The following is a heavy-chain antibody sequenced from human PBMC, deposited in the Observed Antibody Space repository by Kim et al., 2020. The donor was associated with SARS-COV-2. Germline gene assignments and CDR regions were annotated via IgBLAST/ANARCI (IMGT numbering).Heavy chain of an antibody. CDR3: ARDEPLTYSSSWYGTDY. Sequence: GGSLRLSCAASGFTFSSYRMSWVRQAPGKGLEWVANIKQDGSEKYYVDSVKGRFTISRDNAKNSLYLQMDSLRAEDTAVYYCARDEPLTYSSSWYGTDYWGQRTLVTVSS. CDR2: IKQDGSEK. V-gene: IGHV3-7*01. J-gene: IGHJ4*02. CDR1: GFTFSSYR. D-gene: IGHD6-13*01.